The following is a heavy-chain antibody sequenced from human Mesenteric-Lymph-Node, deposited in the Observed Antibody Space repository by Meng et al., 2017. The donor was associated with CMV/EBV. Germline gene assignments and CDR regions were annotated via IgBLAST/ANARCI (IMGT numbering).Heavy chain of an antibody. CDR3: AKDSQSGSYYNWVDP. CDR2: ITWNSGTV. J-gene: IGHJ5*02. V-gene: IGHV3-9*01. D-gene: IGHD1-26*01. Sequence: SLKISCAASGFTFDDYSMHLVRQAPGKGLEWVSCITWNSGTVGYADSVKGRFTISRDNAKNSLYLQMNSLRTEDTAFYYCAKDSQSGSYYNWVDPWGQGTLVTVSS. CDR1: GFTFDDYS.